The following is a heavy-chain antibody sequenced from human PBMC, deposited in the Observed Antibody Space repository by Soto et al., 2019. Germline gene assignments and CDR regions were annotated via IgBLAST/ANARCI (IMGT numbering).Heavy chain of an antibody. CDR2: IDPIDSKT. D-gene: IGHD3-9*01. CDR3: ARPFDFPDAFDI. Sequence: ESLKVSRKCSEYNFDTYWINWVLQTPGKGLEWMGRIDPIDSKTKYSPSLEGHITISVDKSISTTYLQWSSLKASDTAMYYCARPFDFPDAFDIWGQRTMVTVSS. V-gene: IGHV5-10-1*01. J-gene: IGHJ3*02. CDR1: EYNFDTYW.